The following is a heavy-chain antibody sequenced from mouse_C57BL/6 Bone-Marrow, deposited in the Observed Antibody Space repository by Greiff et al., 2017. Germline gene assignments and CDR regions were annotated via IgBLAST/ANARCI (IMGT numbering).Heavy chain of an antibody. J-gene: IGHJ3*01. CDR2: IDPEDGDT. V-gene: IGHV14-1*01. CDR3: TTYITTLDWFAY. CDR1: GFNIKDYY. D-gene: IGHD1-1*01. Sequence: EVQLQQSGAELVRPGASVKLSCTASGFNIKDYYMHWVKQRPEQGLEWIGRIDPEDGDTEYAPKFQGKATMTADTSSNTAYLQLSSLTSEDTAVYYCTTYITTLDWFAYWGQGTLVTVSA.